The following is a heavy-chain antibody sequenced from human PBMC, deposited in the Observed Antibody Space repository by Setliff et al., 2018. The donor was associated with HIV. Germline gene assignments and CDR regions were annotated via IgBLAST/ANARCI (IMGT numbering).Heavy chain of an antibody. CDR2: INSVSAYI. D-gene: IGHD1-26*01. V-gene: IGHV3-21*01. CDR3: ARVEVGATPEYFRH. J-gene: IGHJ1*01. Sequence: LRLSCAASGFSFNTFSMNWVRQAPGKGPEWVSSINSVSAYIYYADSVKGRFTISRDNAKNSLYLQMNSLRADDTAVYYCARVEVGATPEYFRHWGQGTLVTVSS. CDR1: GFSFNTFS.